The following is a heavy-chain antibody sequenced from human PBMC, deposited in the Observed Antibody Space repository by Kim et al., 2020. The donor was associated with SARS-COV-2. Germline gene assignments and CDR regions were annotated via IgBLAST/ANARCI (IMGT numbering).Heavy chain of an antibody. J-gene: IGHJ6*01. V-gene: IGHV4-31*03. CDR2: IDFSGTT. Sequence: SETLSLTCTVSGGSISSGTNYWAWIRQFPGKGLEWIGLIDFSGTTFYNSTLERRLTISVEISKNKFSLDLFYVIAADTTTYYCARVSLRERGFHYYGM. CDR3: ARVSLRERGFHYYGM. CDR1: GGSISSGTNY. D-gene: IGHD3-10*01.